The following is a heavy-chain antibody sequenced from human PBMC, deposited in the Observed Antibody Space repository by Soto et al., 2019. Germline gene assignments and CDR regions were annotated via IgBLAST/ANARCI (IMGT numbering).Heavy chain of an antibody. CDR2: ISAYNGHT. CDR3: ARDKEHIVVVAAIGPFDS. D-gene: IGHD2-21*02. CDR1: GYTFTTYG. J-gene: IGHJ4*02. V-gene: IGHV1-18*01. Sequence: ASVKVSCKASGYTFTTYGLTWVRQAPGQGLEWMGWISAYNGHTNYAQKFQGRVTMTTDTFTSTAYMELRSLRSDDTAVYYCARDKEHIVVVAAIGPFDSWGQGTLVTVSS.